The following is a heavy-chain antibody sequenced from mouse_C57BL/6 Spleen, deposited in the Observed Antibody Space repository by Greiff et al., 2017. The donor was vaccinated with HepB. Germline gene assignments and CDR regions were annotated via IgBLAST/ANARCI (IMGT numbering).Heavy chain of an antibody. CDR3: ARLHEGFAY. Sequence: EVQLQESGPELVKPGASVKIPCKASGYTFTDYNMDWVKQSHGKSLEWIGDINPNNGGTIYNQKFKGKATLTVDKSSSTAYMELRSLTSEDTAVYYCARLHEGFAYWGQGTLVTVSA. CDR1: GYTFTDYN. CDR2: INPNNGGT. J-gene: IGHJ3*01. V-gene: IGHV1-18*01.